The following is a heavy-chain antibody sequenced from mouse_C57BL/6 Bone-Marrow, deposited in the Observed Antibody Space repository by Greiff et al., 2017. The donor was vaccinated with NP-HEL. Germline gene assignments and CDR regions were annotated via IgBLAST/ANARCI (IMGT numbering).Heavy chain of an antibody. CDR3: AREIPPRS. CDR2: ISDGGSYT. Sequence: EVRGVESGGGLVKPGGSLKLSCAASGFTFSSYAMSWVRQTPEKRLEWVATISDGGSYTYYPDNVKGRFTISRDNAKNNLYLQMSHLKSEDTAMYYCAREIPPRSWGQGTTLTVSS. CDR1: GFTFSSYA. J-gene: IGHJ2*01. V-gene: IGHV5-4*01.